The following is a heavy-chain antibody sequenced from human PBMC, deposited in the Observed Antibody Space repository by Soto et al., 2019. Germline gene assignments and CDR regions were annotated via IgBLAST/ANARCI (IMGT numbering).Heavy chain of an antibody. J-gene: IGHJ6*02. CDR3: AREESGSLTHYYYGMDV. D-gene: IGHD1-26*01. CDR1: GGSISSYY. Sequence: PSETLALTCTVSGGSISSYYWSWIRQPPGKGLEWIGYIYYSGSTNYNPSLKSRVTISVDTSKNQFSLKLSSVTAADTAVYYCAREESGSLTHYYYGMDVWGQGTTVTVSS. V-gene: IGHV4-59*01. CDR2: IYYSGST.